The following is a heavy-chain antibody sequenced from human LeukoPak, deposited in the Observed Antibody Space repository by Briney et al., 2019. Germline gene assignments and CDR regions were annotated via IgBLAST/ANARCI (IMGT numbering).Heavy chain of an antibody. Sequence: GGSLRLSCATSGFTFNSYWMIWVRQAPGKGLEWVANINPDGSGKYYVDSVKGRFTISRDNAKKSLYLQMNSLRAEDTAVYYCASKQGDYWGQGTLVTVSS. J-gene: IGHJ4*02. CDR3: ASKQGDY. V-gene: IGHV3-7*01. CDR2: INPDGSGK. CDR1: GFTFNSYW.